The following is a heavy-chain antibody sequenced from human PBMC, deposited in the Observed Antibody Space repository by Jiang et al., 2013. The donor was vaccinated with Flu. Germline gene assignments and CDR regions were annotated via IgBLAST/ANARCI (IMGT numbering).Heavy chain of an antibody. CDR2: IYTSGST. D-gene: IGHD5-12*01. Sequence: KPSQTLSLTCTVSVXPSAVVVTTGAGSGSRRKGLEWIGRIYTSGSTNXNPSLKSRVTISVDTSKNQFSLKLSSVTAADTAVYYCARDLAGGYDYYWYFDLWGRGTLVTVSS. CDR3: ARDLAGGYDYYWYFDL. V-gene: IGHV4-61*02. J-gene: IGHJ2*01. CDR1: VXPSAVVVTT.